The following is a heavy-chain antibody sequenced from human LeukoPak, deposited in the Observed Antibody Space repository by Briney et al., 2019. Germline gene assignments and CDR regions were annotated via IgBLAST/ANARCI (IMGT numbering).Heavy chain of an antibody. CDR1: GYSISTGYY. D-gene: IGHD6-13*01. CDR3: ARVTGYRIEVQFDY. CDR2: IYYSENT. J-gene: IGHJ4*02. V-gene: IGHV4-61*01. Sequence: KSSETLSLTCTVSGYSISTGYYLSWIRQPPGKGLEWIGYIYYSENTNYNYSFKSRVTISIDTSKNQYSLRLSSVTAADTAVYYCARVTGYRIEVQFDYWGQGTLVTVSS.